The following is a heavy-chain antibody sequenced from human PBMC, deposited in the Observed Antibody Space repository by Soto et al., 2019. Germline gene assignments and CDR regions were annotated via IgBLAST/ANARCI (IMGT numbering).Heavy chain of an antibody. CDR2: IDPSDSYT. CDR3: ASCRPNFYYGSGSYPCYYGMDV. V-gene: IGHV5-10-1*01. Sequence: PGESLKISCKGSGYSFTSYWISWVRQMPGKGLEWMGRIDPSDSYTNYSPSFQGHVTISADKYISTAYLQWSSMKASDTAMYYCASCRPNFYYGSGSYPCYYGMDVWGQGTTVTVSS. D-gene: IGHD3-10*01. J-gene: IGHJ6*02. CDR1: GYSFTSYW.